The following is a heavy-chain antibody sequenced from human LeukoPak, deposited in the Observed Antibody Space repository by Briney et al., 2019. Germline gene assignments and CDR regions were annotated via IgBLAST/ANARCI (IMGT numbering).Heavy chain of an antibody. Sequence: ASMKVSCKASGYTFTSYGISWVRQAPGQGLEWMGWINPNSGGTNYAQKFQGRVTMTRDTSISTAYMELSRLTSDDTAVYYCARGREVAGTVGYWGQGTLVTVSS. CDR3: ARGREVAGTVGY. CDR1: GYTFTSYG. J-gene: IGHJ4*02. CDR2: INPNSGGT. V-gene: IGHV1-2*02. D-gene: IGHD6-19*01.